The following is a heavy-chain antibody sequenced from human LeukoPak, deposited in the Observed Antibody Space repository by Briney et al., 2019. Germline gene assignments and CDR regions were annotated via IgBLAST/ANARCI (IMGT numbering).Heavy chain of an antibody. V-gene: IGHV3-21*01. Sequence: GGSLRLSCAASGFTFSSYSMSWVRQAPGKGLEWVSSISSSSTYIYYADSLKGRFTISRDNAKNSLYLQMNSLRAEDTAVYYCAKARGLWLIGSSPTDYWGQGTLVTVSS. CDR1: GFTFSSYS. J-gene: IGHJ4*02. D-gene: IGHD5-18*01. CDR3: AKARGLWLIGSSPTDY. CDR2: ISSSSTYI.